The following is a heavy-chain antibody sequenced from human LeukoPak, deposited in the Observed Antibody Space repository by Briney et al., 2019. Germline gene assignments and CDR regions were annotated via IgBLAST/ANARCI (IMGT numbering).Heavy chain of an antibody. CDR1: GFTFNKAW. CDR2: IKSKADGGTT. V-gene: IGHV3-15*01. Sequence: GGSLRLSCAASGFTFNKAWMSWVRQAPGKGLEWVGRIKSKADGGTTDYAAPVKGRFAISTDNSKNTQYLRVNSLKTADNAVYYCLTKFFPRTGTSFNYWGQGTLVTVSS. D-gene: IGHD1-1*01. CDR3: LTKFFPRTGTSFNY. J-gene: IGHJ4*02.